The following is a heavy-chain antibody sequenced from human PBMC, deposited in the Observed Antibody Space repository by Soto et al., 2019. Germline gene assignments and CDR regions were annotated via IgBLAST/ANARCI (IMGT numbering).Heavy chain of an antibody. V-gene: IGHV3-49*03. CDR3: TRVSRMVRGVVDAFDI. CDR1: GFTFGDYA. Sequence: GGSLRLSCTASGFTFGDYAMSWFRQAPGKGLEWVGFIRSKAYGGTTEYAASVKGRFTIPRDDSKSIAYLQMNSLKTEDTAVYYCTRVSRMVRGVVDAFDIWGQGTMVTVSS. CDR2: IRSKAYGGTT. J-gene: IGHJ3*02. D-gene: IGHD3-10*01.